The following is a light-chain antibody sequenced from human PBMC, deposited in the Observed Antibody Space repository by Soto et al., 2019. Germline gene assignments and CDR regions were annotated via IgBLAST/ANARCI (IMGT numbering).Light chain of an antibody. V-gene: IGKV3-20*01. Sequence: EIVLTQSPGTLSLSPGEGSTLSCSSSQTIRYNYLAWYQQRPGQAPRLLIYDASSGATGVPDRFSGSGSGTDFTLTISRLEPEDFAVYSCQQYDGSSITFGQGTRLEIK. CDR2: DAS. CDR3: QQYDGSSIT. CDR1: QTIRYNY. J-gene: IGKJ5*01.